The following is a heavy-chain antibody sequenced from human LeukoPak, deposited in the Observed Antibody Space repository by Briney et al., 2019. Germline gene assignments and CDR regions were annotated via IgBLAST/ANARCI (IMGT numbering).Heavy chain of an antibody. V-gene: IGHV4-4*07. J-gene: IGHJ3*02. CDR3: ARVGWYDILTGYCRDAFDI. D-gene: IGHD3-9*01. CDR1: GGSISSYY. CDR2: IYTSGST. Sequence: SETLSLTCTVSGGSISSYYWSWIRQPAGKGLEWIGRIYTSGSTNYNPSLKSRVTMSVDTSKNQFSLKLSSVTAADTAVYYCARVGWYDILTGYCRDAFDIWGQGTMVTVSS.